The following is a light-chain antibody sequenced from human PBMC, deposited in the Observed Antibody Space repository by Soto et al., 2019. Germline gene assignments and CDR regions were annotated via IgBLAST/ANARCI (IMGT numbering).Light chain of an antibody. CDR3: QQRSNWPPALT. Sequence: EIVLTQSPATLSLSPGERVTLSCRASQSVSSYLAWHQQKPGQAPRLLIYDTSNRATGIPARFSGSGSGTDFNLTISSLEPEDFAVYYCQQRSNWPPALTFGGGTKVEIK. CDR2: DTS. J-gene: IGKJ4*01. CDR1: QSVSSY. V-gene: IGKV3-11*01.